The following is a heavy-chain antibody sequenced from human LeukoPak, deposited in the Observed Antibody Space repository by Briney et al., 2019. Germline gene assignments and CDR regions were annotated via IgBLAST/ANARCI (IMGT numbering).Heavy chain of an antibody. Sequence: PGGSLRLSCAASGFTLSTYNTHWVRQAPGKGLEWVSSITSSSTYYADSVKGRFTISRDNAKNSLYLQMNSLRAEDTAVYYCARNRGDPSYFDYWGQGTLVTVSS. V-gene: IGHV3-21*01. CDR2: ITSSSTY. D-gene: IGHD4-17*01. J-gene: IGHJ4*02. CDR3: ARNRGDPSYFDY. CDR1: GFTLSTYN.